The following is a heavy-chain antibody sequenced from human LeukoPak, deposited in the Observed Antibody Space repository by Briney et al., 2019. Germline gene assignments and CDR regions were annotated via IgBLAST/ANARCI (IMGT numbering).Heavy chain of an antibody. Sequence: PGGSLRLSCAASGFTFSSYAMSWVRQAPGKGLEWVSVISGSGGTTYYADSVKGRFAISRDTSKNTLYLQMNNLRAEDTAVYYCAKEADNSGWYDDFWGQGTLVNVSS. CDR1: GFTFSSYA. CDR3: AKEADNSGWYDDF. J-gene: IGHJ4*02. V-gene: IGHV3-23*01. D-gene: IGHD6-19*01. CDR2: ISGSGGTT.